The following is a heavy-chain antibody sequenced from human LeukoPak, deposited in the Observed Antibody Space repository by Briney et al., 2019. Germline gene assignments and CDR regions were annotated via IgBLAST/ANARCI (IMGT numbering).Heavy chain of an antibody. Sequence: SETLSLTCAVYGGSFSGYYWSWIRQPPGKGLEWIGEINHSGSTNYNPSLKSRVTISVDTSKDQFSLKLSSVTAADTAVYYCARCSSGSYRDYWGQGTLVTVSS. V-gene: IGHV4-34*01. J-gene: IGHJ4*02. CDR3: ARCSSGSYRDY. D-gene: IGHD6-19*01. CDR2: INHSGST. CDR1: GGSFSGYY.